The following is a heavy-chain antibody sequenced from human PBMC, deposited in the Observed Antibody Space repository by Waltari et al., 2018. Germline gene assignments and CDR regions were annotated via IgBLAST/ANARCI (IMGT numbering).Heavy chain of an antibody. Sequence: QVQLVQSGAEVKKPGSSVKVSCKASGGTFSSYAISWVRQAPGPGLEWMGGIIPIFGTANYAQKFQGRVTITADKSTSTAYMELSSLRSEDTAVYYCARGREYYDFWSGYYMSAFDIWGQGTMVTVSS. CDR3: ARGREYYDFWSGYYMSAFDI. CDR2: IIPIFGTA. D-gene: IGHD3-3*01. CDR1: GGTFSSYA. J-gene: IGHJ3*02. V-gene: IGHV1-69*14.